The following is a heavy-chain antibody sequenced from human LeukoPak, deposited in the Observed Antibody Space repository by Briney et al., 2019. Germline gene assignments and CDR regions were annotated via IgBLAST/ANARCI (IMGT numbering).Heavy chain of an antibody. J-gene: IGHJ4*02. CDR1: GFTVSSNY. D-gene: IGHD3-22*01. CDR3: ALSDSSGYCGY. CDR2: IYSGGST. V-gene: IGHV3-66*02. Sequence: PGGSLRLSCAASGFTVSSNYMSWVRQAPGKGLEWVSVIYSGGSTYYADSVKGRFTISRDNSKNTLYLQMNSLRAEDTAVYYCALSDSSGYCGYSGQGTLVTVSS.